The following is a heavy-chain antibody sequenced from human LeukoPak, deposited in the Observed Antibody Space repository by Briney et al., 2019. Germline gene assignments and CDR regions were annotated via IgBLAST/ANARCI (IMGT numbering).Heavy chain of an antibody. Sequence: PGGALRLSCVTSGFTFIDYAMSWVGPARGRGLQWVGFIRSKAHGGTTECGASVRGRFTISRDDSKGIAYLQINSLKTEDTAVYYCSRRRCSGGVCYFDYWGQGTLVTVSS. D-gene: IGHD2-15*01. CDR3: SRRRCSGGVCYFDY. J-gene: IGHJ4*02. CDR2: IRSKAHGGTT. V-gene: IGHV3-49*04. CDR1: GFTFIDYA.